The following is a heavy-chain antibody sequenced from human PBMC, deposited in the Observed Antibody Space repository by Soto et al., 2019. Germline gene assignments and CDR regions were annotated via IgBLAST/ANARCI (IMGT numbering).Heavy chain of an antibody. CDR1: GYSFTNYG. J-gene: IGHJ6*02. CDR2: ISAYAGVT. V-gene: IGHV1-18*01. Sequence: QVQLVQSGAEVKKPGASVKVSCKAFGYSFTNYGINWVRQAPGQGLEWMGWISAYAGVTNYAQMFQGRVTMTTDTSTSTAYMELRSLRSDDTDVYFCARDRIVNVYYYGMDVWGQGTTVTVSS. CDR3: ARDRIVNVYYYGMDV. D-gene: IGHD3-16*02.